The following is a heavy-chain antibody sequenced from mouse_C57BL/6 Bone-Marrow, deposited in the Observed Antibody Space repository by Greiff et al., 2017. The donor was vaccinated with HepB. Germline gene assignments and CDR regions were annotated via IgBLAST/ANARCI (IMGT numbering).Heavy chain of an antibody. CDR3: ARRYYGSSSWFAY. J-gene: IGHJ3*01. V-gene: IGHV1-76*01. CDR2: IYPGSGNT. D-gene: IGHD1-1*01. CDR1: GYTFTDYY. Sequence: VQLQQSGAELVRPGASVKLSCKASGYTFTDYYINWVKQRPGQGLEWIARIYPGSGNTYYNEKFKGKATLTAEKSSSTAYMQLSSLTSEDSAVYFCARRYYGSSSWFAYWGQGTLVTVSA.